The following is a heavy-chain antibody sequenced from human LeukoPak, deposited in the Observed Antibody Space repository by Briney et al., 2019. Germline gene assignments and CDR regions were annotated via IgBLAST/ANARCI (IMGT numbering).Heavy chain of an antibody. CDR3: TTGSWIQLWSDDY. Sequence: GGSLRLSCAASGFTFSNAWMSWVRQAPGKGLEWVGRIKSKTDGGTTDYAAPVKGRFTISRDDSKNTLYLQMNSLKTEDTAVYYCTTGSWIQLWSDDYWGQGTLVTVSS. CDR2: IKSKTDGGTT. D-gene: IGHD5-18*01. CDR1: GFTFSNAW. J-gene: IGHJ4*02. V-gene: IGHV3-15*01.